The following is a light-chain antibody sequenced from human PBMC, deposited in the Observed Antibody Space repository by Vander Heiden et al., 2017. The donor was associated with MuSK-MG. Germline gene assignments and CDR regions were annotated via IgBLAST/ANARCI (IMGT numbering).Light chain of an antibody. V-gene: IGKV4-1*01. CDR1: QSVLYSSNNKNY. J-gene: IGKJ2*01. Sequence: DIVMTQSPDSLAVSLGERATINCKSSQSVLYSSNNKNYLAWYQQKTGQPPKLLIYWASTRESGVPDRCSGSGSGTDFTLTISSLQAEDVAVYYCQQYYSTPQTFGQGTKLEIK. CDR3: QQYYSTPQT. CDR2: WAS.